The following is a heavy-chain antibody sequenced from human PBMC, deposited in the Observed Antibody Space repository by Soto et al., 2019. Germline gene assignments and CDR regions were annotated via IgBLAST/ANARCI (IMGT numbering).Heavy chain of an antibody. Sequence: QDQLVQSGAEVKKPGSSVKVSCKASGGTFSSHTFSWVRQAPGQGLEWMGRIIPALGTATYAQKFQGRVTITADESATTVYMELNSLRSEDTAVYYCARPDFGEYWYFDPWGRGTLVTVSS. CDR3: ARPDFGEYWYFDP. V-gene: IGHV1-69*08. J-gene: IGHJ2*01. D-gene: IGHD4-17*01. CDR2: IIPALGTA. CDR1: GGTFSSHT.